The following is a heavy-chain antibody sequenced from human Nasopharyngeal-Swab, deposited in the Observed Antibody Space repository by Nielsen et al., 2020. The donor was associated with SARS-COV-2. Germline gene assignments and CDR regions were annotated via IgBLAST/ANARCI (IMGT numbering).Heavy chain of an antibody. Sequence: ASVKVSCKASGYTFTDYYMHWVRQAPAKGLEWMGRINPNSGGTNYAQKFQGRGTMTRDTSITTAYMELSRLRSDDTAVYYCARPPSDYYDTSGFFGYWGQGTLVTVSS. D-gene: IGHD3-22*01. J-gene: IGHJ4*02. CDR2: INPNSGGT. CDR3: ARPPSDYYDTSGFFGY. CDR1: GYTFTDYY. V-gene: IGHV1-2*06.